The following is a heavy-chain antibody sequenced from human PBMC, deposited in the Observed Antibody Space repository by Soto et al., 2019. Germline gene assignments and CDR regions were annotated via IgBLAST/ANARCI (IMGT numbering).Heavy chain of an antibody. CDR2: ISPDGITK. Sequence: QVQLVESGGGLVQPGGSLRLSCAVSGFTFSDYGMHWVRQAPGKGLEWVAFISPDGITKYYPDSLRGRFTISRDNSKKTLYLQLSSLIGEYTAMYYCVNPCGGYSDYWGQGPRVTFSS. CDR1: GFTFSDYG. CDR3: VNPCGGYSDY. V-gene: IGHV3-30*02. D-gene: IGHD2-21*02. J-gene: IGHJ4*02.